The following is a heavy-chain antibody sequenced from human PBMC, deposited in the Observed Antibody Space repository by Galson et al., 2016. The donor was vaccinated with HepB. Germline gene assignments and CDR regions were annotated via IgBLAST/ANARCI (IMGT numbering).Heavy chain of an antibody. CDR2: IYTTGST. CDR3: ATHRTGPTGFPFDN. D-gene: IGHD2-8*02. V-gene: IGHV4-61*02. Sequence: TLSLTCIVSGDSIISDSYHYWSWIRQPVGKGLEWVGLIYTTGSTSYNPSLKSRLTMSLDTSKNQFSLELRSVTAADTAVYYCATHRTGPTGFPFDNWGQGTLVTVSS. CDR1: GDSIISDSYHY. J-gene: IGHJ4*02.